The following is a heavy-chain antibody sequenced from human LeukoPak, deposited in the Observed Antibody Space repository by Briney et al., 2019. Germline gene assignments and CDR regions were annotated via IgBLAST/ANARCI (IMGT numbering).Heavy chain of an antibody. J-gene: IGHJ4*02. CDR1: GFTFSSYN. Sequence: GGSLRLSCAASGFTFSSYNVNWVRQAPGKGLEWVSCISISSSYIYYADSVKGRFTISRDNAKNSLYLQMNSLRAEDTAVYYCARGSYGDYSVNYWGQGTLVTVSS. V-gene: IGHV3-21*01. D-gene: IGHD4-17*01. CDR2: ISISSSYI. CDR3: ARGSYGDYSVNY.